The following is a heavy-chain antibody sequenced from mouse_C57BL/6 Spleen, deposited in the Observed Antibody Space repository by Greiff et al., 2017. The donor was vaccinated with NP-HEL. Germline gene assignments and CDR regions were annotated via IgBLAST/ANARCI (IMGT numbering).Heavy chain of an antibody. D-gene: IGHD2-3*01. J-gene: IGHJ3*01. CDR2: IYPGSGST. CDR3: ASDDGNFQAWVAY. CDR1: GYTFTSYW. Sequence: QVQLQQPGAELVKPGASVKMSCKASGYTFTSYWITWVKQRPGQGLEWIGEIYPGSGSTNYNEKFKSKGTLTVDTSSSTAYMQLSSLTSEEYAVYYCASDDGNFQAWVAYWGQGTLVTVSS. V-gene: IGHV1-55*01.